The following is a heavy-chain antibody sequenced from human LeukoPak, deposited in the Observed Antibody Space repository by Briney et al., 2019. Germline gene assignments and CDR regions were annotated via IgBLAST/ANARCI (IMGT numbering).Heavy chain of an antibody. V-gene: IGHV1-18*01. Sequence: ASVKVSCKASGYTFTSYGISWVRQAPGQGHEWMGWISAYNGNTNYAQKLQGRVTMTTDTSTSTAYMELRSLRSDDTAVYYCARTGPSYGINWFDPWGQGTLVTVSS. CDR3: ARTGPSYGINWFDP. CDR2: ISAYNGNT. CDR1: GYTFTSYG. D-gene: IGHD4-17*01. J-gene: IGHJ5*02.